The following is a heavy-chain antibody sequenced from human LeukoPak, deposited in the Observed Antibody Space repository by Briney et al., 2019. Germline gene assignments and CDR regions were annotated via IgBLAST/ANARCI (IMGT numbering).Heavy chain of an antibody. D-gene: IGHD6-25*01. CDR2: IYRSGST. CDR3: ARATGIAAAGIVDAFDV. J-gene: IGHJ3*01. Sequence: SETLSLTCTVSRYSISSGYYWGWIRQPPGKGLEWIGSIYRSGSTSYNPSLKSRATISVDTSQNQFSLNLISMTAADTAVYYCARATGIAAAGIVDAFDVWGQGTMVTVSS. V-gene: IGHV4-38-2*02. CDR1: RYSISSGYY.